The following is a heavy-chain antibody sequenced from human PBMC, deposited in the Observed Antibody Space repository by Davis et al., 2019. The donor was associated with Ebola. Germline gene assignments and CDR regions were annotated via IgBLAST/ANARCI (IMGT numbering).Heavy chain of an antibody. J-gene: IGHJ4*02. CDR3: ARDGGEWELLLGFDY. CDR2: VRYDGDIR. V-gene: IGHV3-30*02. CDR1: GFTFSTYG. D-gene: IGHD1-26*01. Sequence: GGSLRLSCAASGFTFSTYGMHWVRQAPGKGLEWVAFVRYDGDIRFYADSVKGRFTISRDNSKNTLYLQMNSLRAEDTAVYYCARDGGEWELLLGFDYWGQGTLVTVSS.